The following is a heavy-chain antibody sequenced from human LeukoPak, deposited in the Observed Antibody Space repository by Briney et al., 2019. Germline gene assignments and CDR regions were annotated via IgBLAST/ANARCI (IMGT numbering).Heavy chain of an antibody. D-gene: IGHD2-2*01. V-gene: IGHV4-4*07. J-gene: IGHJ6*03. CDR3: ARAVVSAAIGYYYYMDV. Sequence: SETLSLTCTVSGGSISSYYWSWIRQPAGKGLEWIGRIYTSGSTNYNPSLKSRVTMSVDTSKNQFSLKLSSVTAADTAVYYCARAVVSAAIGYYYYMDVWGKGTTVTVSS. CDR1: GGSISSYY. CDR2: IYTSGST.